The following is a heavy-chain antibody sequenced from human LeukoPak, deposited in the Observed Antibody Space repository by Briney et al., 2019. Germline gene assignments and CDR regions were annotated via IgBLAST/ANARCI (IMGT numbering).Heavy chain of an antibody. CDR1: GFTFSSYA. V-gene: IGHV3-23*01. CDR3: AKERSFGTWLGDY. D-gene: IGHD2/OR15-2a*01. J-gene: IGHJ4*02. Sequence: GGSLRLSCAASGFTFSSYAMTWLRQAPGKGLEWVSAISGSDAGTYYADSMKGRFTISRDNSKNTLYLQMNSLRAEDTAIYYCAKERSFGTWLGDYWGQGTLVTVSS. CDR2: ISGSDAGT.